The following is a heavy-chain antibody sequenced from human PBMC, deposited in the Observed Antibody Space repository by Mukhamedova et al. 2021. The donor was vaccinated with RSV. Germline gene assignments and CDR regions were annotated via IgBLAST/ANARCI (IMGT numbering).Heavy chain of an antibody. CDR3: ARGGGYSGYEGSWFDP. CDR2: INPNGGGT. Sequence: GQGLEWMGWINPNGGGTNYGQKFRVRVTMTRDTSISTVYMELSRLGSDDTSVYYCARGGGYSGYEGSWFDPWGQGTPVTVSS. D-gene: IGHD5-12*01. V-gene: IGHV1-2*02. J-gene: IGHJ5*02.